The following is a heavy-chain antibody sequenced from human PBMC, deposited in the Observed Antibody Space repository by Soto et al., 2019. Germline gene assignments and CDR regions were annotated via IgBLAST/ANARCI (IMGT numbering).Heavy chain of an antibody. CDR1: GGTFSSYA. V-gene: IGHV1-69*04. Sequence: GASVKVSCKASGGTFSSYAISWVRHAPGQGLEWMGRIIPILGIANYAQKFQGRVTITADKSTSTAYMELSSLRSEDTAVYYCASTGKYSSSSGWWDNWGKETLVTVSS. CDR2: IIPILGIA. D-gene: IGHD6-6*01. CDR3: ASTGKYSSSSGWWDN. J-gene: IGHJ4*02.